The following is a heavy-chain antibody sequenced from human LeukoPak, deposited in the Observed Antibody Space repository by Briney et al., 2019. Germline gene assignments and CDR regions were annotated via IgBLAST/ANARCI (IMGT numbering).Heavy chain of an antibody. J-gene: IGHJ5*02. CDR3: AGSSGGSYLPYNWFDP. Sequence: GASVKVSCKASGYTFTSYGISWVRQAPGQGLEWMGWISAYNGNTNYAQKLQGRVTMTTDTSTSTAYMELRSLRSDDTAVYYCAGSSGGSYLPYNWFDPWGQGTLVTVSS. V-gene: IGHV1-18*01. D-gene: IGHD2-15*01. CDR2: ISAYNGNT. CDR1: GYTFTSYG.